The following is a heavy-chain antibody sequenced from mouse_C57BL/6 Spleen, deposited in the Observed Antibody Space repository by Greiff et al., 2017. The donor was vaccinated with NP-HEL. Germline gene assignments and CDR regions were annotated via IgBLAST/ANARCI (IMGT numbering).Heavy chain of an antibody. Sequence: VMLVESGPELVKPGASVKISCKASGYAFSSSWMNWVKQRPGKGLEWIGRIYPGDGDTNYNGKFKGKATLTADKSSSTAYMQLSSLTSEDSAVYFCARKGRGNAMDYWGQGTSVTVSS. CDR3: ARKGRGNAMDY. J-gene: IGHJ4*01. CDR1: GYAFSSSW. V-gene: IGHV1-82*01. CDR2: IYPGDGDT.